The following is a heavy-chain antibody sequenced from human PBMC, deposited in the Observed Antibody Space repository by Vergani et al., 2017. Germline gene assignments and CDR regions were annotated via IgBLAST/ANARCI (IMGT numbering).Heavy chain of an antibody. CDR2: ISSSSSYI. Sequence: EVQLVESGGGLVKRGGSLRLSCAASGFTFSSYSMNWVRQAPGKGLEWVSSISSSSSYIYYADSVKGRFTISRDNAKNSLYLQMNSLRAEDTAVYYCARLSYDTTPYLQGGYDCWGQGTLVSVSS. CDR3: ARLSYDTTPYLQGGYDC. V-gene: IGHV3-21*04. D-gene: IGHD3-22*01. J-gene: IGHJ4*02. CDR1: GFTFSSYS.